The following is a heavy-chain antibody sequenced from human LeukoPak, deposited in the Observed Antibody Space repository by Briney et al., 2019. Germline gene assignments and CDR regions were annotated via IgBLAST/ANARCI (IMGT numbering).Heavy chain of an antibody. D-gene: IGHD3-22*01. CDR2: IKGKTDGGTT. J-gene: IGHJ4*02. V-gene: IGHV3-15*01. CDR1: GFTFSNAW. Sequence: PGGSLRLSCAASGFTFSNAWMSWVRQAPGKGLEWVGRIKGKTDGGTTDYAAPVKGRFTISRDDSKNTLYLQMNSLKTEDTAVYYCTTKGRTYCYDSSGYYYMDYWGQGTLVTVSS. CDR3: TTKGRTYCYDSSGYYYMDY.